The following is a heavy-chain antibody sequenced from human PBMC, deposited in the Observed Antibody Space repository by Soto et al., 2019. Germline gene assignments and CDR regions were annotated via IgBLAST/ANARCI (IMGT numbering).Heavy chain of an antibody. D-gene: IGHD5-12*01. CDR1: GGTFSSYT. Sequence: QVQLVQSGAEVKKPGSSVKVSCTASGGTFSSYTISWVRQAPGQGLEWMGRIIPILGIANYAQKFQGRVTIPVDKSTSTADMELSSLRAEDTAVYYCASQVVATIPHWGQGTLVTVSS. J-gene: IGHJ4*02. V-gene: IGHV1-69*02. CDR3: ASQVVATIPH. CDR2: IIPILGIA.